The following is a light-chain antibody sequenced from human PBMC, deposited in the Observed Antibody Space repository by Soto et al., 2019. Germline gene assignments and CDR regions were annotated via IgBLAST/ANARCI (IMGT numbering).Light chain of an antibody. J-gene: IGKJ5*01. CDR3: QQYGGSPIT. CDR1: QSVSRR. CDR2: GAS. Sequence: VLTQAPGTLSLSPGGRATLSCRASQSVSRRLAWYQQRPGQSPRLLISGASMRASGVPVRFIGSGSGTDFTLTITRLEPEDFAVYYCQQYGGSPITFGLGTRLEIK. V-gene: IGKV3-20*01.